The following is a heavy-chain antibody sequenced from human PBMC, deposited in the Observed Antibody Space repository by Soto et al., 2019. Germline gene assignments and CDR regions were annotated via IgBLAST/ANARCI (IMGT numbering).Heavy chain of an antibody. J-gene: IGHJ5*02. CDR3: ARVYYYDSSGYLGNWFDP. CDR2: IYYSGST. V-gene: IGHV4-59*01. D-gene: IGHD3-22*01. Sequence: LSLTCTVSGGSISSYYWSWIRQPPGKGLEWIGYIYYSGSTNYNPSLKSRVTISVDTSKNQFSLKLSSVTAADTAVYYCARVYYYDSSGYLGNWFDPWGQGTLVTVSS. CDR1: GGSISSYY.